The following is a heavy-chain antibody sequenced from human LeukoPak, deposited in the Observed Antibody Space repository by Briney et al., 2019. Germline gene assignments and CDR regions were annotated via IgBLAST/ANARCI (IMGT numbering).Heavy chain of an antibody. J-gene: IGHJ3*02. Sequence: GGSLRLSCAASGFTFSSYSMSWVRQAPGKGLEWVSAVTGSGGGTYYADSVKGRFTISRDNSKDTLYLQMNSLRADDTAVYYCAKDSPVLTIWGQGTMVTVSS. CDR1: GFTFSSYS. V-gene: IGHV3-23*01. CDR3: AKDSPVLTI. D-gene: IGHD3-10*01. CDR2: VTGSGGGT.